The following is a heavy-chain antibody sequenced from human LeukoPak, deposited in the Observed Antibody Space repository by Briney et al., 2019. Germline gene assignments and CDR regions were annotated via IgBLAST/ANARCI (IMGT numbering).Heavy chain of an antibody. CDR1: GGSISSYY. D-gene: IGHD3-10*01. V-gene: IGHV4-4*07. CDR3: AGSITMVRGVISNWFDP. J-gene: IGHJ5*02. CDR2: IYTSGST. Sequence: SVTLSLTCTVSGGSISSYYWSWIRQPAGKGLEWIGRIYTSGSTNYNPSLKSRVTMSVDTSKNQFSLKLSSVTAADTAVYYCAGSITMVRGVISNWFDPWGQGTLVTVSS.